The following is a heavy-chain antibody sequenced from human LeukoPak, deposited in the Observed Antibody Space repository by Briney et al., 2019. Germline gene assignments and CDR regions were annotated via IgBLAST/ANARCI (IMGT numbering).Heavy chain of an antibody. CDR3: ARYSSRSFYFDS. D-gene: IGHD2-2*01. CDR1: GGSISGAFY. CDR2: IYYTGST. V-gene: IGHV4-31*03. J-gene: IGHJ4*02. Sequence: SQTLSLTRTVSGGSISGAFYWSWIRQPPGKGLEWIGYIYYTGSTYYNPPLKSRVSISVDTSDNQFSLKLSSVTAADTAVYYCARYSSRSFYFDSWGQGTLVTVSS.